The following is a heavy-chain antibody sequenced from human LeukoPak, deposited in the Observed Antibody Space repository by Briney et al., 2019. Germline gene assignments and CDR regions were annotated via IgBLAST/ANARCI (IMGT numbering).Heavy chain of an antibody. D-gene: IGHD6-19*01. V-gene: IGHV3-21*01. J-gene: IGHJ4*02. CDR1: GFTFSSYS. Sequence: PGGSLRLSCAASGFTFSSYSMNWVRQAPGKGLEWVSSISSSSSYIYYADSVKGRFTISRDNSKNTLYLQMDSLRAEDTAIYYCVRDSRQSTGWHFDYWGQGTLVTVSS. CDR3: VRDSRQSTGWHFDY. CDR2: ISSSSSYI.